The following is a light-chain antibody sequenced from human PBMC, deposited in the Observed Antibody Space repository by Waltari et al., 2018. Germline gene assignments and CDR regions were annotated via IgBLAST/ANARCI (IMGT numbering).Light chain of an antibody. CDR1: QGITNY. Sequence: DIQLTQSPSFLSASVGDRVTITCRASQGITNYLAWYQQKPGKAPELLIYAASSLQSGFPSRFSVSGSGTEFTLTISGLQPEDFATYYCQQLNSYRTFGQGTKVDIK. V-gene: IGKV1-9*01. J-gene: IGKJ1*01. CDR2: AAS. CDR3: QQLNSYRT.